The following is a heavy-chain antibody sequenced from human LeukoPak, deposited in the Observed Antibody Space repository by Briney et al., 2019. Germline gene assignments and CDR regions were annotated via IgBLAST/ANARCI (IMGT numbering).Heavy chain of an antibody. D-gene: IGHD4-17*01. J-gene: IGHJ3*01. CDR1: GYTFTGYY. CDR2: INPNSGGT. Sequence: EASVKVSCKASGYTFTGYYMHWVRQAPGQGLEWMGWINPNSGGTNYAQTLQGRVTMTTDTSTSTAYMELRSLRSDDTAVYYCARGYADYVSRYDAFDFWGQGTMVTVSS. V-gene: IGHV1-2*02. CDR3: ARGYADYVSRYDAFDF.